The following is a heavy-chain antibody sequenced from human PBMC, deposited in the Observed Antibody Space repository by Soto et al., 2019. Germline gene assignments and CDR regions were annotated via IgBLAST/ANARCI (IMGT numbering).Heavy chain of an antibody. V-gene: IGHV1-2*06. CDR2: INPNSGGT. CDR3: ARHRDYYDSSGYYLRYYGMDV. CDR1: GYIFTDYY. D-gene: IGHD3-22*01. Sequence: GASVKVSCKASGYIFTDYYMHWVRQAPGQELGWMGRINPNSGGTNYAQKFQGRVTMTRDTSTSTAYMELRSLRSDDTAVYYCARHRDYYDSSGYYLRYYGMDVWGQGTTVTVSS. J-gene: IGHJ6*02.